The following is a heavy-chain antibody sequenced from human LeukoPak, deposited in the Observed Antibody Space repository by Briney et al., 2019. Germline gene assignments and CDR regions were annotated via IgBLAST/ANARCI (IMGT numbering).Heavy chain of an antibody. CDR1: GFTFSSYA. D-gene: IGHD6-6*01. CDR2: ISGNGGST. J-gene: IGHJ4*02. V-gene: IGHV3-23*01. CDR3: AKRYSSSSAYFDY. Sequence: GGSLRLSCAASGFTFSSYAMSWVRQAPGKGLEWVSAISGNGGSTYYADSVKGRFTISRDNSKNTLYLQMNSLRAEDTAVYYCAKRYSSSSAYFDYWGQGTLVTVSS.